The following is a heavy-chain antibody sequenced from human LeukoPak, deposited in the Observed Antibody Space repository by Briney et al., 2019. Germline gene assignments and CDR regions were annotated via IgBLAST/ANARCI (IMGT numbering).Heavy chain of an antibody. CDR2: IIPILGVA. J-gene: IGHJ4*02. CDR1: GGTFSSYT. Sequence: SVKVSCKASGGTFSSYTISWVRQAPGQGLEWMGRIIPILGVANYAQKFQGRVTITADKSTSTAYMELSSLRSEDTAVYYCARGYCSGGSCYYFDYWGQGTLVTVSS. V-gene: IGHV1-69*02. CDR3: ARGYCSGGSCYYFDY. D-gene: IGHD2-15*01.